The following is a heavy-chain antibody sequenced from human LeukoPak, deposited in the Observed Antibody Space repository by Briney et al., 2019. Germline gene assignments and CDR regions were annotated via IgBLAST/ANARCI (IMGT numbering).Heavy chain of an antibody. CDR3: AREGAAVRPFPDAFDI. J-gene: IGHJ3*02. D-gene: IGHD6-6*01. V-gene: IGHV1-46*01. Sequence: GESLKISCKASGYTFTSYYMHWVRQAPGQGLEWMGIINPSGGSTGYAQKFQGRVTMTRDTSTSTVYMELSSLRSEDTAVYYCAREGAAVRPFPDAFDIWGQGTMVTVSS. CDR1: GYTFTSYY. CDR2: INPSGGST.